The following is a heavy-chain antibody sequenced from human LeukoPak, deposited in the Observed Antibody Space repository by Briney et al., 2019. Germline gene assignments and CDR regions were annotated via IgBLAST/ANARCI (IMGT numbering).Heavy chain of an antibody. CDR2: INHSGST. Sequence: PSETLSLTCAVYGGSFSGYYWSWIRQPPGKGLEWIGEINHSGSTNYNPSLKSRVTISVDTSKNQFSLKLSSVTAADTAVYYCARAIQRGSGSYYHFDYWGQGTLVTVSS. CDR1: GGSFSGYY. CDR3: ARAIQRGSGSYYHFDY. D-gene: IGHD3-10*01. V-gene: IGHV4-34*01. J-gene: IGHJ4*02.